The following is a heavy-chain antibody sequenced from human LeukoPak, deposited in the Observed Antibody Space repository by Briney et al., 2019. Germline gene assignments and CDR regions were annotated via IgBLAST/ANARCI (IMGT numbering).Heavy chain of an antibody. CDR2: IYYSGTT. V-gene: IGHV4-39*01. J-gene: IGHJ5*02. CDR1: GGSISSSRYY. CDR3: ARTSYYDFWSGWNWFDP. Sequence: SETLSLTCSVSGGSISSSRYYWGWIRQSPGKGLEWIATIYYSGTTYNNQSLKSRVTISVDMSKNQFSLKVRSVTAADTSVYYCARTSYYDFWSGWNWFDPWGQGTLVTVSS. D-gene: IGHD3-3*01.